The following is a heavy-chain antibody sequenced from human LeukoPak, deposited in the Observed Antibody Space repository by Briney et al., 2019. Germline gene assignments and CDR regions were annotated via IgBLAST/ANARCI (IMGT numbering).Heavy chain of an antibody. J-gene: IGHJ4*02. CDR1: GGSFSGYY. Sequence: SETLSLTCAVYGGSFSGYYWSWIRQPPGKGLEWIGEINHSGSTNYNPSLKSRVTISVDTSKNQFSLKLSSVTAADTAVYYCARLRVRSGWYGTRQYFDYWGQGTLVTVSS. D-gene: IGHD6-13*01. CDR2: INHSGST. V-gene: IGHV4-34*01. CDR3: ARLRVRSGWYGTRQYFDY.